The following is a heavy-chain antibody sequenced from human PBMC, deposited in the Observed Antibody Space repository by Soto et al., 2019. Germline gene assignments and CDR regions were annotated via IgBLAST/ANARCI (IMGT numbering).Heavy chain of an antibody. J-gene: IGHJ4*02. CDR3: ARDPATGGRTGSVTTYGLDY. V-gene: IGHV1-2*04. Sequence: GGSVEVARQGSGETLNRYHMHWGGQGPGQGAEWMGWINPNSGGTNYAQKFQGWVTMTRDTSISTAYMELSRLRSDDTAVYYCARDPATGGRTGSVTTYGLDYCGQGTLVTVSS. CDR1: GETLNRYH. D-gene: IGHD4-17*01. CDR2: INPNSGGT.